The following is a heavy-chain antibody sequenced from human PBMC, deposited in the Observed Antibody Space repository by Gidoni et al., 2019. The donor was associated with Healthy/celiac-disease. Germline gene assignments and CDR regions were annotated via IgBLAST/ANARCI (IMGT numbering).Heavy chain of an antibody. CDR3: ARAHLRSARPHAFDY. D-gene: IGHD6-6*01. CDR2: IRSSGGST. V-gene: IGHV3-23*01. Sequence: EVQLLESGGGLVQPGGSLRRSCAASGFTFSSYAMSWVRQAPGTGLGWVSVIRSSGGSTYYADSVKGRFTISRDNSKNTLYLQMNSLRAEDTAVYYCARAHLRSARPHAFDYWGQGTLVTVSS. J-gene: IGHJ4*02. CDR1: GFTFSSYA.